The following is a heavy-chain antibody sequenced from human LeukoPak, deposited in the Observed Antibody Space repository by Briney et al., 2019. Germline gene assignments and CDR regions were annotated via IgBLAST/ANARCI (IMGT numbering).Heavy chain of an antibody. CDR2: FIGSGGST. Sequence: PGGSLRLSWAASGFTFSSYAMSWVRQAPGKGLEWVSAFIGSGGSTYYADSVNGRFTIPKDNSKNTLYLHMNSLRAEDTAVYYCAKDLPADTSGYYDNWFDPWGQGTLVTVSS. D-gene: IGHD3-22*01. J-gene: IGHJ5*02. V-gene: IGHV3-23*01. CDR3: AKDLPADTSGYYDNWFDP. CDR1: GFTFSSYA.